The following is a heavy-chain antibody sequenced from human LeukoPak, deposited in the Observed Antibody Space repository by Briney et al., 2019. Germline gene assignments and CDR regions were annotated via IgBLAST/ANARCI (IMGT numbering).Heavy chain of an antibody. Sequence: VASVKVSCKAFGGTFSSYGISWVRQAPGQGLEWMGGIIPIFGTANYAQKFQGRVTITADESTSTAYMELSRLRSDDTAVYYCARGVAYYYGSGSFSPMDVWGKGTTVTVSS. V-gene: IGHV1-69*01. CDR2: IIPIFGTA. D-gene: IGHD3-10*01. J-gene: IGHJ6*04. CDR3: ARGVAYYYGSGSFSPMDV. CDR1: GGTFSSYG.